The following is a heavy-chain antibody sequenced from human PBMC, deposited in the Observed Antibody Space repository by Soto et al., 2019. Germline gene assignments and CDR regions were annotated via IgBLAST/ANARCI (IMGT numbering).Heavy chain of an antibody. D-gene: IGHD4-17*01. Sequence: QVQLLESGPGLVKPSETLSLTCTVSGGYITAYYWSWLRQSPGRGLEWIGYIYHTGTGDHNPSFEGRATISPDTSKNQFSLTLRSVTAADTAVYFCARAMIGNGGRGWFDPWGQGALVTVSS. CDR3: ARAMIGNGGRGWFDP. V-gene: IGHV4-59*01. CDR2: IYHTGTG. J-gene: IGHJ5*02. CDR1: GGYITAYY.